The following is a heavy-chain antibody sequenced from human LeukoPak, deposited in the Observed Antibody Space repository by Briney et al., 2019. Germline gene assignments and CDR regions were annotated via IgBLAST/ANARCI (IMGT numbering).Heavy chain of an antibody. D-gene: IGHD2-2*01. CDR3: ARRGRVVVPAAPDAFDI. V-gene: IGHV4-39*01. CDR2: IHYSWST. Sequence: SETLSLTCTVSGGSISSSSYYWGWIRQPPGKGLEWIGSIHYSWSTYYNPSLKSRVTISVDMSKKQFSLKLSSVTAADTAMYYCARRGRVVVPAAPDAFDIWGQGTMVTVSS. J-gene: IGHJ3*02. CDR1: GGSISSSSYY.